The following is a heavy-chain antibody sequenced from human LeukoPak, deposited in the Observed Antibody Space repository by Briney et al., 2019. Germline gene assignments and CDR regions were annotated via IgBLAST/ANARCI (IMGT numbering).Heavy chain of an antibody. CDR2: IRYDGSNK. CDR1: RFTFSSYG. V-gene: IGHV3-30*02. J-gene: IGHJ4*02. Sequence: PGGSLRLSCAASRFTFSSYGMHWVRQAPGKGLEWVAFIRYDGSNKYYADSVKGRFTISRDNAKNTLYLQMNSLRAEDTALYYCVRGQATAWGLDYWGQGTLVTVSS. D-gene: IGHD6-13*01. CDR3: VRGQATAWGLDY.